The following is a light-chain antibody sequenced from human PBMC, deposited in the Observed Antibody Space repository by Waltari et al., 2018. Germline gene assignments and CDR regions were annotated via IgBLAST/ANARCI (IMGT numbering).Light chain of an antibody. J-gene: IGKJ4*01. CDR1: QSVGSQ. CDR2: DTS. Sequence: EIVLTQSPATLSLSPGERSTLPCRASQSVGSQLAWYQQKPGQAPRLLIYDTSNRATGIPARFSGSGSGTDFTLTISSLEPEDFAVYDGQQRNNRLTFGGGTKVEIK. CDR3: QQRNNRLT. V-gene: IGKV3-11*01.